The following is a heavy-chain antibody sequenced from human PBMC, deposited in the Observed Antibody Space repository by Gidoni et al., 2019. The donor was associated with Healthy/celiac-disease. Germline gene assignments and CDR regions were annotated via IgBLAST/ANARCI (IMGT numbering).Heavy chain of an antibody. CDR2: ISYDGSNK. CDR3: AKDRWRYCSGGSCQTFDY. J-gene: IGHJ4*02. D-gene: IGHD2-15*01. Sequence: QVQLVESGGGVVQPGRSLRLSCAASGFTFSSYGMHWVRQAPGKGLEWVAVISYDGSNKYYADSVKGRFTISRDNSKNTLYLQMNSLRAEDTAVYYCAKDRWRYCSGGSCQTFDYWGQGTLVTVSS. V-gene: IGHV3-30*18. CDR1: GFTFSSYG.